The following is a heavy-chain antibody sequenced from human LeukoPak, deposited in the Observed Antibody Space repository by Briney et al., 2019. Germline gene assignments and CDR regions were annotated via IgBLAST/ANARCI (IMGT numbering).Heavy chain of an antibody. J-gene: IGHJ5*02. CDR1: GFTFSSYA. CDR3: ARSFTMVANWFDP. D-gene: IGHD3-10*01. V-gene: IGHV3-30-3*01. Sequence: GGSLTLSCAASGFTFSSYAMHWVRQAPGKGLEWVGVISYDGSNKYYADSVKGRFTISRDNSKNTLYLQMNSLRAEDTAVYYCARSFTMVANWFDPWGQGTLVTVSS. CDR2: ISYDGSNK.